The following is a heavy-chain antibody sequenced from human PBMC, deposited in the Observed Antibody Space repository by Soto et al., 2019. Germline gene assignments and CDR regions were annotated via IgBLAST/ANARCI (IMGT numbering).Heavy chain of an antibody. CDR3: ARYSGYVE. V-gene: IGHV3-48*02. J-gene: IGHJ4*02. CDR1: GFTFSSYS. Sequence: EVQLVESGGGLVQPAGSLRLSCAASGFTFSSYSMNWVRQAPGKGLECVSYISISSSTIYYEDSVKGRFTISRDNAKNSLYLQMNSLRDEDTAVYYWARYSGYVEWGPGPLVTVSS. D-gene: IGHD5-12*01. CDR2: ISISSSTI.